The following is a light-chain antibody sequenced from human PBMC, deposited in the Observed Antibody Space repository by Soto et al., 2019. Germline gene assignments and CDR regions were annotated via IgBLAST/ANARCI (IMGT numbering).Light chain of an antibody. V-gene: IGKV1-5*01. CDR2: DAS. J-gene: IGKJ4*01. CDR3: QQFNNYPQLT. CDR1: QTISSW. Sequence: DIQMTQSPSTLPASVGDRVTITCRASQTISSWLAWYQQKPGKAPDLLIYDASSLESGVPSRFSGSGSGTDFTLTISSLQPEDFATYYCQQFNNYPQLTFGGGTKVDIK.